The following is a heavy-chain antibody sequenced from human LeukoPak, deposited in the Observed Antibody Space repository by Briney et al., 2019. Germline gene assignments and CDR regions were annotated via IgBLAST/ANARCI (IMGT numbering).Heavy chain of an antibody. J-gene: IGHJ4*02. CDR1: GGSISSYY. CDR3: AREHSYYDSSGYYYGSGYFDY. CDR2: IYYSGST. V-gene: IGHV4-59*01. D-gene: IGHD3-22*01. Sequence: SETLSLTCTVSGGSISSYYWSWIRQPPGKGLEWIGYIYYSGSTNYNPSLKSRVIISVDTSKNQFSLKLSSVTAADTAVYSCAREHSYYDSSGYYYGSGYFDYWGQGTLVTVSS.